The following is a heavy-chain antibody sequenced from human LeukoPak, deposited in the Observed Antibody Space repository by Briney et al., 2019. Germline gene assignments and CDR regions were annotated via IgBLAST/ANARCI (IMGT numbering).Heavy chain of an antibody. J-gene: IGHJ4*02. CDR2: IYHSGNT. CDR1: GGSISNSNW. CDR3: TTLYYYDTTGYYWRGFDY. V-gene: IGHV4-4*02. D-gene: IGHD3-22*01. Sequence: SGTLSLTCAVSGGSISNSNWWSWVRQPPGKGLEWIGEIYHSGNTNYNPSLKSRVTITEDTSKNQFSLELNSVTAADTALYFCTTLYYYDTTGYYWRGFDYWGQGALVTVSS.